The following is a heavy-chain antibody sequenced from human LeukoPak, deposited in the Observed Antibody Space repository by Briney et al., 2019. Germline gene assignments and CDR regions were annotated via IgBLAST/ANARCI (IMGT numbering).Heavy chain of an antibody. D-gene: IGHD6-19*01. CDR2: INHSGST. CDR1: GGSFSGYY. J-gene: IGHJ6*03. CDR3: AGFSSGWYYYYYYMDV. V-gene: IGHV4-34*01. Sequence: PSETLSLTCAVYGGSFSGYYWSWIRQPPGKGLEWIGDINHSGSTNYNPSLKSRVTISVDTSKNQFSLKLSSVTAADTAVYYCAGFSSGWYYYYYYMDVWGKGTTVTISS.